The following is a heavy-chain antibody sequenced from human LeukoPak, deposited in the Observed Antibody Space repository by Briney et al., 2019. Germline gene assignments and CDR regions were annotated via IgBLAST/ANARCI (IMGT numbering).Heavy chain of an antibody. CDR2: ISYDGSNK. CDR1: GFTFSNYG. CDR3: AKGCYSGCY. Sequence: GGSLRLSCAASGFTFSNYGMHWVRQAPGKGLEWVAVISYDGSNKYYADSVKGRFTISRDNSKNTLYLQMNSLRAEDTAVYYCAKGCYSGCYWGQGTLVTVSS. V-gene: IGHV3-30*18. D-gene: IGHD2-15*01. J-gene: IGHJ4*02.